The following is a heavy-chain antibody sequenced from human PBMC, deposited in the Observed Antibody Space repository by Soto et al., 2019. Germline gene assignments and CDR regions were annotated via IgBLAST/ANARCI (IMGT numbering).Heavy chain of an antibody. J-gene: IGHJ4*02. Sequence: EVQLVESGGVLVQPGRSLRLSCTASGFTFDNYAMHWVRQAPGKGLEWVSGISWNSGSIGYADSVKGRFIISRDNAKNSLYLQMNSLRPEDTALYYCAKDKLGAGYSSGWYDYWGQGSLVTVSS. CDR1: GFTFDNYA. D-gene: IGHD6-19*01. CDR2: ISWNSGSI. V-gene: IGHV3-9*01. CDR3: AKDKLGAGYSSGWYDY.